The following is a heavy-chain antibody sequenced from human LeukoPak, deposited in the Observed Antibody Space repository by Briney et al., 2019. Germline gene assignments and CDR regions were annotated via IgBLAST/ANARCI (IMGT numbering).Heavy chain of an antibody. CDR3: AGSKGPYYFDY. CDR2: ISSSSSYI. J-gene: IGHJ4*02. D-gene: IGHD3-10*01. Sequence: GGSLRLSCAASGFTFSSYSVKWVRQAPGEGLEWVSSISSSSSYIYYADSVKGRFTISRDNAKNSLFLQMNSLRAEDTAVYYCAGSKGPYYFDYWGQGTLVTVSS. V-gene: IGHV3-21*06. CDR1: GFTFSSYS.